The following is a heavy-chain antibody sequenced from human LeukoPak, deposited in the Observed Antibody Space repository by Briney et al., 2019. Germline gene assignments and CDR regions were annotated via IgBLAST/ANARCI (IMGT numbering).Heavy chain of an antibody. J-gene: IGHJ4*02. CDR3: ATNHPSITGHPYYFDY. CDR1: GFTFSSYG. D-gene: IGHD5-24*01. CDR2: IRYDGSNK. V-gene: IGHV3-30*02. Sequence: HAGGSLRLSCAASGFTFSSYGMHWVRQAPGKGLEWVAFIRYDGSNKYYADSVKGRFTISRDNSKNTLYLQMNSLRAEDTAVYYCATNHPSITGHPYYFDYWGQGTLVTVSS.